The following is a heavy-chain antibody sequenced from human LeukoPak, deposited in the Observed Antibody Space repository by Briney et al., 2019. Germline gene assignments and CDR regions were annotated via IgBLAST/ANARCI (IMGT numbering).Heavy chain of an antibody. CDR1: GFTFSTYA. Sequence: QPGGSLRLSCAASGFTFSTYAMNRVRQAPGKGLEWVSAISGSGDSTYYADSAKGRFTISRDNSKNTLYLQMNSLRVEDTAIYYCAKRGMTCSSTRCNIDYWGQGTLVTVSS. CDR2: ISGSGDST. CDR3: AKRGMTCSSTRCNIDY. D-gene: IGHD2-2*01. V-gene: IGHV3-23*01. J-gene: IGHJ4*02.